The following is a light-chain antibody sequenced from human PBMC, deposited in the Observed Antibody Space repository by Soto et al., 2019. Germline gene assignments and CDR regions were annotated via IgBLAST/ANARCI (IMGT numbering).Light chain of an antibody. J-gene: IGKJ1*01. CDR3: LQDYNYPRT. Sequence: IQMTQSPSSLSASVGARVTITCRASQGIRNDLGWYQQTPGTAPKLLIYSASSLQSGVPSRFSGSRSGTDFTLTISSLQPEDFATYYCLQDYNYPRTFGQGTKVEIK. CDR2: SAS. V-gene: IGKV1-6*01. CDR1: QGIRND.